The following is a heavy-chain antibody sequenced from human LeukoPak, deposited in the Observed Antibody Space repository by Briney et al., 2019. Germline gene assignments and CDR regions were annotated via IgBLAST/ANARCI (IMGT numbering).Heavy chain of an antibody. CDR1: GFTFSSYG. CDR3: VREVHQYYYDSSGSFDY. J-gene: IGHJ4*02. Sequence: GGSLRLSCAASGFTFSSYGMHWVRQAPGKGLEWVAFIRYDGSNKYYADSVKGRFTISRDNSKNTLYLQMNSLRAEDTAVYYCVREVHQYYYDSSGSFDYWGQGTLVTVSS. CDR2: IRYDGSNK. V-gene: IGHV3-30*02. D-gene: IGHD3-22*01.